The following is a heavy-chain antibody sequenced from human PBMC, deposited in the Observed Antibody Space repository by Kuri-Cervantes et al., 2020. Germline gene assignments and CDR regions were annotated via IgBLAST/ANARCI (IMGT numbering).Heavy chain of an antibody. CDR3: ARGGSSGDHFDY. CDR1: GYTFTGYY. Sequence: ASVKVSCKASGYTFTGYYIHWVRQAPGQGLEWMGWINPNSGGTNYAQKFQDWVTMTRDTSISTAYMELSSLRSNDTAVYYCARGGSSGDHFDYWGQGTLVTVSS. J-gene: IGHJ4*02. V-gene: IGHV1-2*04. CDR2: INPNSGGT. D-gene: IGHD6-19*01.